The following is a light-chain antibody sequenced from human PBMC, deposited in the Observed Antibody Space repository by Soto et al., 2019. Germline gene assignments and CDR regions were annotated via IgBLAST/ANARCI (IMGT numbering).Light chain of an antibody. CDR2: DVF. V-gene: IGKV1-5*01. J-gene: IGKJ2*03. CDR1: QRIANW. Sequence: DIQMTQSPSTLSASVGDRVSITCRASQRIANWVAWYQQKPGKAPKLLIYDVFNLENGVPSRFTGSGSGTAFSLPISSLQPDDFATYYCQQYESHPSYSFGQGTKLEIK. CDR3: QQYESHPSYS.